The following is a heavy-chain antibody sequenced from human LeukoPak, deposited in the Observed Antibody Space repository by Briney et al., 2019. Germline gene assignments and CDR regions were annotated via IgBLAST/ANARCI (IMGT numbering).Heavy chain of an antibody. CDR1: GFTFSTYA. J-gene: IGHJ4*02. CDR3: AKDKSCSTVSCYVGY. D-gene: IGHD2-2*01. V-gene: IGHV3-23*01. CDR2: ISGSGGST. Sequence: GGSLRLSCAASGFTFSTYAMSWVRQAPGKGLEWVSGISGSGGSTYYADSVKGRFTISRDNSKNALYLQMNSLRAEDTAVYYGAKDKSCSTVSCYVGYWGQGTLVTVSS.